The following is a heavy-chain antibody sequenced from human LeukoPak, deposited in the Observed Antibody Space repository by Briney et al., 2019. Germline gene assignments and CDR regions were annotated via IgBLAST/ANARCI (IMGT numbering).Heavy chain of an antibody. J-gene: IGHJ4*02. V-gene: IGHV4-59*01. Sequence: SETLSLTCTVSGGSISSYYWSWIRQPPGKGLEWIGEIYHSGSTNYNPSLKSRVTISVDTSKNQFSLKLSSVTAADTAVYYCARTKTHFDYWGQGTLVTVSS. CDR2: IYHSGST. CDR3: ARTKTHFDY. CDR1: GGSISSYY.